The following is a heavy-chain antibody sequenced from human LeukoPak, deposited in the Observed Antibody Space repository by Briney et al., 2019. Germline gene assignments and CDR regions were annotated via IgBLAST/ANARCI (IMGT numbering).Heavy chain of an antibody. D-gene: IGHD3-10*01. J-gene: IGHJ4*02. Sequence: ASVTVSCTASGYTFTNYYMHWVRPAPGQGLEWVGIINPSGGSTSYAQKFQGRVTMTRDTSTSTVYMELSSLRSEDTAVYYCARGPLRGSGSSDYWGQGTLVTVSS. V-gene: IGHV1-46*01. CDR3: ARGPLRGSGSSDY. CDR1: GYTFTNYY. CDR2: INPSGGST.